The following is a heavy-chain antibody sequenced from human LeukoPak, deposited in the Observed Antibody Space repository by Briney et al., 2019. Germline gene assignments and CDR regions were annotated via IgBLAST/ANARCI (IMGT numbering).Heavy chain of an antibody. D-gene: IGHD3-10*01. J-gene: IGHJ6*03. CDR1: GGSFSGYY. V-gene: IGHV4-34*01. Sequence: PSETLSLTCAVYGGSFSGYYWSWSRQPPGQGLGWIGEINHSGSTNYNPSLKSRVTISVDTSKNQFSLKLSSVTAADTAVYYCARGARDGSGSYSSLRYYYYYYYMDVWGKGTTVTVSS. CDR2: INHSGST. CDR3: ARGARDGSGSYSSLRYYYYYYYMDV.